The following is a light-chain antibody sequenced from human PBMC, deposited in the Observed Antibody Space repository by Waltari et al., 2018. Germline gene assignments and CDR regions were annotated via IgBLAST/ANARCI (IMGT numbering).Light chain of an antibody. CDR2: EVT. Sequence: QSALTQPASVSGSPGQSITISCTGTSSDVGAYNYVSWYQQDPGKAPKLIIYEVTNRPSGVSNRFSGSKSGNTASLTISGLQAEDEADYYCSSYTSSTTRVFGGGTKLTVL. CDR1: SSDVGAYNY. V-gene: IGLV2-14*03. J-gene: IGLJ3*02. CDR3: SSYTSSTTRV.